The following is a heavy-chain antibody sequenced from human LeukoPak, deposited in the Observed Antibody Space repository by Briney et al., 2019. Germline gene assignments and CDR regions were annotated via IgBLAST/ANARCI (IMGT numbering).Heavy chain of an antibody. V-gene: IGHV4-34*01. Sequence: SETLSLTCAVYGGSFSAYYWSWIRQPPGKGLEWIGEINHSGSTNYNPSLKSRVTISVDTSKNQFSLKLSSVTAADTAVYYCANWAAPGTRYFQHWGQGTLVTVSS. D-gene: IGHD7-27*01. CDR2: INHSGST. CDR3: ANWAAPGTRYFQH. CDR1: GGSFSAYY. J-gene: IGHJ1*01.